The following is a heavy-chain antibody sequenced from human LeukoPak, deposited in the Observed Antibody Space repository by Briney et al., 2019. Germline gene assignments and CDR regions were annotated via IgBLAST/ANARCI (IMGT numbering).Heavy chain of an antibody. J-gene: IGHJ4*02. Sequence: SETLSLTCAVYGGSFSGYYWSWIRQPPGKGLEWNGEINHSGSTNYNPSLKSRVTISVDTSKNQFSLKLSSVTAADTAVYYCARLDYVGTFYWGQGTLVTVSS. CDR3: ARLDYVGTFY. CDR2: INHSGST. V-gene: IGHV4-34*01. CDR1: GGSFSGYY. D-gene: IGHD2-2*03.